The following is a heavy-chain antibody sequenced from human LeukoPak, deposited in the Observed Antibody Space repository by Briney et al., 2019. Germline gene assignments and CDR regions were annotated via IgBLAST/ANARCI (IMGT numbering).Heavy chain of an antibody. Sequence: PSETLSLTCTVSGGSISSYYWNWIRQPPGKGLEWIGYIYYSGSTNYNPSLKSRVTISVDTSKNQFSLKLSSVTAADTAVYYCARAVQYYYYYMDVWGKGTTVTVSS. CDR2: IYYSGST. J-gene: IGHJ6*03. CDR1: GGSISSYY. V-gene: IGHV4-59*01. CDR3: ARAVQYYYYYMDV.